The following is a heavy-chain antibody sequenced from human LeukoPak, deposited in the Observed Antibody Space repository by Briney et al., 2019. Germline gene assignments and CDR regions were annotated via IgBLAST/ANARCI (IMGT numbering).Heavy chain of an antibody. CDR2: ISVYSGNT. CDR3: ARSGFIAVAGTNWGDSDY. D-gene: IGHD6-19*01. V-gene: IGHV1-18*01. J-gene: IGHJ4*02. Sequence: ASVKVSCKASGYTFTSYGISWVRQAPGQGLEWMGWISVYSGNTKYAQKLQGRVTMTTDTATSTAYMELRSLRSDDTAVYYCARSGFIAVAGTNWGDSDYWGQGTLVTVSS. CDR1: GYTFTSYG.